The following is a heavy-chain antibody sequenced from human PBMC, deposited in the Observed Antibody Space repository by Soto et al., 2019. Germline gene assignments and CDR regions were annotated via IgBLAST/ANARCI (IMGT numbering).Heavy chain of an antibody. V-gene: IGHV4-39*01. CDR2: IYYSGST. CDR1: CGSISSSSYY. Sequence: SETLSLTCTVSCGSISSSSYYWGWIRQPPGKGLEWIGSIYYSGSTYYNPSLKSRVTISVDTSKNQFSLKLSSVTAADTAVYYCARRRKSSSNVYYYYYGMDVWGQGTTVTVSS. D-gene: IGHD6-6*01. J-gene: IGHJ6*02. CDR3: ARRRKSSSNVYYYYYGMDV.